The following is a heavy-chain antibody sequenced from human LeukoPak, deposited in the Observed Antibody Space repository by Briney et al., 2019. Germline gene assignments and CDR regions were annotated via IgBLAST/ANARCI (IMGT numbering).Heavy chain of an antibody. Sequence: GGSLRLSCAASGFTFDDYAMHWVRQAPGKGLEWVSGISWNSGSTGYADSVKGRFTISRDNAKNSLYLQMNSLRAEDTALYYCAKDKTLSIAAAGFDYWGQGTLVTVSS. CDR1: GFTFDDYA. D-gene: IGHD6-13*01. V-gene: IGHV3-9*01. CDR3: AKDKTLSIAAAGFDY. CDR2: ISWNSGST. J-gene: IGHJ4*02.